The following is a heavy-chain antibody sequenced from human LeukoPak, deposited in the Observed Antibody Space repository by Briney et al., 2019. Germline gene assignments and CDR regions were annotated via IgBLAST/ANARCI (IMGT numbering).Heavy chain of an antibody. CDR2: IHYSGST. Sequence: PSETMSLTCTVSGGSISSYYWSWIRQPPAKGLEWIGYIHYSGSTNYNPSLKSRVTTSVDTSKNQFSLKLSSVTAADTAVYYCAREAWGESSSSYFGPFDYWGQGTLITVSS. CDR3: AREAWGESSSSYFGPFDY. V-gene: IGHV4-59*01. D-gene: IGHD6-6*01. CDR1: GGSISSYY. J-gene: IGHJ4*02.